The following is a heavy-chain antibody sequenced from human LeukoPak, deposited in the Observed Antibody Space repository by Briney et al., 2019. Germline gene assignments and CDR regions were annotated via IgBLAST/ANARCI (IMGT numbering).Heavy chain of an antibody. D-gene: IGHD6-19*01. J-gene: IGHJ4*02. V-gene: IGHV3-23*01. Sequence: GGSLRLSCAASGFTFSTYAMSWVRQAPGRGLEWVSAISVTGGSTYSADSVKGRFTISRDNSKNTLYLQMSSLRAEDTAVYYCAKVVIAVAGRALHYFDYWGQGTLVTVSS. CDR2: ISVTGGST. CDR1: GFTFSTYA. CDR3: AKVVIAVAGRALHYFDY.